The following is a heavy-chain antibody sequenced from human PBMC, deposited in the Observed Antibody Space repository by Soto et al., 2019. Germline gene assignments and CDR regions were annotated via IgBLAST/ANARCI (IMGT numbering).Heavy chain of an antibody. CDR3: ARMAASTVTTGYNWFDP. V-gene: IGHV4-59*01. CDR2: IYYSGST. CDR1: GGSISSYY. J-gene: IGHJ5*02. D-gene: IGHD4-17*01. Sequence: SETLSLTCTVSGGSISSYYWSWIRQPPGKGLEWIGYIYYSGSTNYNPSLKSRVTISVDTSKNQFSLKLSSVTAADTAVYYCARMAASTVTTGYNWFDPWGQGTLVTVSS.